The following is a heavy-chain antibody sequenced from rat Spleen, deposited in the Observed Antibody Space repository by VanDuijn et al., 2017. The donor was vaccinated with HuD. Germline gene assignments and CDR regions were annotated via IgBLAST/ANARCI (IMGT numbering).Heavy chain of an antibody. D-gene: IGHD1-2*01. CDR2: INKDSSTK. V-gene: IGHV4-2*01. CDR3: ARADSWRFAY. Sequence: EVKLVESGGGLVQPGRSLKLSCAASGFNFNDYWMGWVRQAPGKGLEWIGEINKDSSTKKYTPSLKDKFTISRDNAQNTLYLQMSKLGSEDTAIYYCARADSWRFAYWGQGTLVTVSS. J-gene: IGHJ3*01. CDR1: GFNFNDYW.